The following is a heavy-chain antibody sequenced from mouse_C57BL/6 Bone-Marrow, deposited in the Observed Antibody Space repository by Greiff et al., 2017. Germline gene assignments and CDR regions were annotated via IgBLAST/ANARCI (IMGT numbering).Heavy chain of an antibody. CDR3: ARRDGYFYAMDY. CDR2: IYWDDDK. D-gene: IGHD2-3*01. Sequence: QVTLKVSGPGILQSSQTLSLTCSFSGFSLSTPGMGVSWIRQPSGKGLEWLAHIYWDDDKRYTPSLKSRLTISKDTYRNHVFLKITSVDTADTATYYWARRDGYFYAMDYWGQGTSVTVSS. J-gene: IGHJ4*01. CDR1: GFSLSTPGMG. V-gene: IGHV8-12*01.